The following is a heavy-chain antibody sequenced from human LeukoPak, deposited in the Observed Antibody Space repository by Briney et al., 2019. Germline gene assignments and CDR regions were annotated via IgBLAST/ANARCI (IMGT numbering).Heavy chain of an antibody. CDR3: AKDWGNYDFWSGYYDY. D-gene: IGHD3-3*01. V-gene: IGHV3-30-3*01. Sequence: GGSLRLSCAASGFTFSSYAMHWVRQAPGKGLEWVAVISYDGSNKYYADSVKGRFTISRDNSKNTLYLQMNSLRAEDTAVYYCAKDWGNYDFWSGYYDYWGQGTLVTVSS. CDR1: GFTFSSYA. J-gene: IGHJ4*02. CDR2: ISYDGSNK.